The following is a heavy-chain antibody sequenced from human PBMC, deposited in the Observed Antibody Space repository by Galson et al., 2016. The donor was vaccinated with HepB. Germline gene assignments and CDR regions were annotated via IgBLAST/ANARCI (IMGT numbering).Heavy chain of an antibody. V-gene: IGHV4-61*02. Sequence: TLSLTCSFSGGTISSYDLYWSWIRQPAGKGLEWIGRIYASGIAHYNPSLKSRVSMSIDTSKDQVSLKLTSVTAADPAVYYCAREFTYWGPGTPVTISS. CDR3: AREFTY. J-gene: IGHJ4*02. CDR2: IYASGIA. CDR1: GGTISSYDLY.